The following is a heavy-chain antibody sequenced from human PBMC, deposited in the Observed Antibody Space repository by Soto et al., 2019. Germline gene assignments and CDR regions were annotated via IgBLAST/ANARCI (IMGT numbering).Heavy chain of an antibody. Sequence: RLSCAASGFTFSSYGMHWVRQAPGKGLEWVAVISYDGSNKYYADSVKGRFTISRDNSKNTLYLQMNSLRAEDTAVYYCAKDEYYYDSSGYYPDAFDIWGQGTLVIVSS. CDR3: AKDEYYYDSSGYYPDAFDI. D-gene: IGHD3-22*01. V-gene: IGHV3-30*18. J-gene: IGHJ3*02. CDR2: ISYDGSNK. CDR1: GFTFSSYG.